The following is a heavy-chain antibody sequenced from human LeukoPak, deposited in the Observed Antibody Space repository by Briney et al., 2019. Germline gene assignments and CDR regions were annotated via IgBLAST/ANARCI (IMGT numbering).Heavy chain of an antibody. V-gene: IGHV3-74*01. CDR2: INSDGSST. CDR3: AWLYCSSTSCLEDY. Sequence: PGGSLRLSCAASGFTFSSYWMHWVRQAPGKGLVWVSGINSDGSSTSYADSVKGRFTISRDNAKNTLYLQMNSLRAEDTAVYYCAWLYCSSTSCLEDYWGQGTLVTVSS. CDR1: GFTFSSYW. J-gene: IGHJ4*02. D-gene: IGHD2-2*01.